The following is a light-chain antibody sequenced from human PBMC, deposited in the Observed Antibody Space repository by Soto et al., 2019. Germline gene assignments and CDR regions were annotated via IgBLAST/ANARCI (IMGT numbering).Light chain of an antibody. Sequence: AIRMTQSPSSLSASAGDRVAIACRASQDVGRYLAWYQQKPGQAPKLLIYGASTLQSGVPSTFSGGGSGTDFPLAISCLQSEDFANYYYQHYKNYPWTFGQGTKVEIK. V-gene: IGKV1-8*01. CDR2: GAS. J-gene: IGKJ1*01. CDR1: QDVGRY. CDR3: QHYKNYPWT.